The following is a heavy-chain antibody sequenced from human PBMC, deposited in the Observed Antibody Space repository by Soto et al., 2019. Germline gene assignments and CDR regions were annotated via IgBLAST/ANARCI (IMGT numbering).Heavy chain of an antibody. V-gene: IGHV4-30-4*01. J-gene: IGHJ5*02. Sequence: SETMALTSTVSGGSITSGDYYWSWIRQPPGKGLEWIGYIYFSGSTYYNPSLKGRITMSVDTSKNQFSLKMSSLTAADTAVYYCVSYCSGSSCNWFDPWGQGTLVTVS. CDR2: IYFSGST. CDR1: GGSITSGDYY. D-gene: IGHD2-15*01. CDR3: VSYCSGSSCNWFDP.